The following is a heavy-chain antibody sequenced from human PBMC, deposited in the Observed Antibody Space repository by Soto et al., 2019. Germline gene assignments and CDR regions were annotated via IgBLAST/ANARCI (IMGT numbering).Heavy chain of an antibody. CDR2: INHSGST. V-gene: IGHV4-34*01. CDR3: ERPRNYGGIANGLNQFDD. CDR1: GGSFSGYY. D-gene: IGHD3-10*01. Sequence: PSETLSLTCAAYGGSFSGYYWSWIRQPPGKGLEWIGEINHSGSTNYNPSLKSRVTISVDTSKNQFSLKLSYVTAADTAVYYCERPRNYGGIANGLNQFDDRGR. J-gene: IGHJ2*01.